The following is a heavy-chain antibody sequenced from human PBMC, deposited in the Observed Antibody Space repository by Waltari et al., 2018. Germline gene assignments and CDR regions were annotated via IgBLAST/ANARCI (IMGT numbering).Heavy chain of an antibody. D-gene: IGHD2-15*01. CDR3: ARLKWADSAFDI. J-gene: IGHJ3*02. CDR2: IYYSGST. V-gene: IGHV4-59*01. CDR1: GGSISSYY. Sequence: QVQLQESGPGLVKPSETLSLTCTVSGGSISSYYWSWIRQPPGKGLEWIGYIYYSGSTNNNPALKSRVTISVDTSKNQFSLKLSSVTAADTAVYYCARLKWADSAFDIWGQGTMGTVSS.